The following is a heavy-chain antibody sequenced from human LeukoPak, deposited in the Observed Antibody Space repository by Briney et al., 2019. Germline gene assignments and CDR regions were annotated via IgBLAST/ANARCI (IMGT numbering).Heavy chain of an antibody. V-gene: IGHV1-46*01. CDR3: ARDLTLSVVPADPLSYYYYYMDV. CDR1: GYTFTTYY. Sequence: ASVKVSCKASGYTFTTYYVHWVRQAPGQGLEWMGIINPSGGSTTYAQKFRGRLTMTRDTSTSTAYMELRSLRSDDTAVYYCARDLTLSVVPADPLSYYYYYMDVWGKGTTVTVSS. D-gene: IGHD2-2*01. CDR2: INPSGGST. J-gene: IGHJ6*03.